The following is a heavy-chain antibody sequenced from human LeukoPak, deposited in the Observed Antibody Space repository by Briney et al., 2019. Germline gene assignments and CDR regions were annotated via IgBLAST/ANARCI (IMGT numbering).Heavy chain of an antibody. CDR2: ISSSSSYI. Sequence: GVLRLSCAASGFTFSSYSMNWVRQAPGKGLEWVSSISSSSSYIYYADSVKGRFTISRDNAKNSLYLQMNSLRAEDTAVYYCARKVDYSNSLAFDIWGQGTMVTVSS. D-gene: IGHD4-11*01. CDR1: GFTFSSYS. CDR3: ARKVDYSNSLAFDI. J-gene: IGHJ3*02. V-gene: IGHV3-21*01.